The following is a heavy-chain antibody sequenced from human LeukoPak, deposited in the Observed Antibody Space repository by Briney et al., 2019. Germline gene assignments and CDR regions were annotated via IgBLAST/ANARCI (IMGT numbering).Heavy chain of an antibody. D-gene: IGHD2-15*01. CDR1: AYTFTGYY. Sequence: ASVKVSCKASAYTFTGYYIHWVRQAPGQGLEWMVWINPNSGSTNYAQKLQGRVTMTTDTSTSTAYMELRSLRSDDTAVYYCARVAPNRRYCSGGTCLNYFDYWGQGTLVTVSS. CDR3: ARVAPNRRYCSGGTCLNYFDY. J-gene: IGHJ4*02. CDR2: INPNSGST. V-gene: IGHV1-18*04.